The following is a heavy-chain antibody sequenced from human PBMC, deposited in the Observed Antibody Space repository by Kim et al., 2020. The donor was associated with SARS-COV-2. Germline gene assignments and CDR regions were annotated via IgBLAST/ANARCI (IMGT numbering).Heavy chain of an antibody. Sequence: GDSVKARYPISRDNAKNSLYLQMNSLRAEDAAVYYCAREDAGRLGYSDYWGPGTLVTVSS. CDR3: AREDAGRLGYSDY. D-gene: IGHD6-13*01. V-gene: IGHV3-21*01. J-gene: IGHJ4*02.